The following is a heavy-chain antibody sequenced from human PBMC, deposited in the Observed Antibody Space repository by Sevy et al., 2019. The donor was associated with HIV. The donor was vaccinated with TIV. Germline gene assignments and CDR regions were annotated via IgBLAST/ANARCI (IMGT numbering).Heavy chain of an antibody. J-gene: IGHJ4*02. V-gene: IGHV3-33*01. D-gene: IGHD3-10*01. CDR3: ARDKLPPVMITMVRGALSYYFDY. Sequence: GGSLRLSCTASGFTLSTYGIHWVRQAPGKGLEWVAVIWYDGSYKYYADSVKGRFTISRDNSKNTVDLQMNSLRAEDTAVYYCARDKLPPVMITMVRGALSYYFDYWGQGTLVTVSS. CDR2: IWYDGSYK. CDR1: GFTLSTYG.